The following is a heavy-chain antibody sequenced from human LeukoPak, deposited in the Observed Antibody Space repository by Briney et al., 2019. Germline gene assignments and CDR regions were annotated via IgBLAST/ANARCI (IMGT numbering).Heavy chain of an antibody. D-gene: IGHD4-17*01. CDR3: AKGRIDYGDYVYFDY. V-gene: IGHV3-23*01. CDR2: ISGSGGST. J-gene: IGHJ4*02. CDR1: GFTFGDYA. Sequence: PGRSLRLSCTASGFTFGDYAMSWVRQAPGKGLEWVSAISGSGGSTYYADSVKGRFTISRDNSKNTLYLQMNSLRAEDTAVYYCAKGRIDYGDYVYFDYWGQGTLVTVSS.